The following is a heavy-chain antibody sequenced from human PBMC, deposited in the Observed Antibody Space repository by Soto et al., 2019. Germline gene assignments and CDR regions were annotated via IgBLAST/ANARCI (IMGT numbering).Heavy chain of an antibody. CDR3: ARRNNSGPSDY. D-gene: IGHD5-12*01. CDR2: INAGNGNT. J-gene: IGHJ4*02. CDR1: GFTFTTHA. V-gene: IGHV1-3*01. Sequence: QVHLVQSGAEVKEPGASLKVSCKTSGFTFTTHAIHWVRQAPGQRFEWMGWINAGNGNTKYSQRFQDRVTISRDTSASTAYMELSSLTSEDRAVYYCARRNNSGPSDYWGQGTLVTVSS.